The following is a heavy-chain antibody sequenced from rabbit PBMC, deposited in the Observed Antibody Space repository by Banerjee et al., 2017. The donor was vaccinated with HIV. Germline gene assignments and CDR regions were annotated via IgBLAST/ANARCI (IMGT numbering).Heavy chain of an antibody. D-gene: IGHD3-1*01. CDR3: ARFWGL. CDR1: GIDFNNYYY. V-gene: IGHV1S45*01. Sequence: QEQLVESGGGLVKPGASLTLTCTASGIDFNNYYYMCWVRQAPGKGLEWIGCIYTGSGSTYYASWAKGRFTVSKTSSTTVTLQMTSLTAADTATYFCARFWGLWGQGTLVTVS. J-gene: IGHJ4*01. CDR2: IYTGSGST.